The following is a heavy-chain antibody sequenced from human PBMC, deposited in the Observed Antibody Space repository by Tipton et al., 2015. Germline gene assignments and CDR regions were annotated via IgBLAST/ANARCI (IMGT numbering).Heavy chain of an antibody. CDR1: GGSVSSGTYY. CDR3: AREASADAYTYGGGGLDV. V-gene: IGHV4-61*01. CDR2: IYYSGST. J-gene: IGHJ6*02. D-gene: IGHD3-16*01. Sequence: TLSLTCTVSGGSVSSGTYYWNWIRQPPGQGLEWIAYIYYSGSTNYNPSLKSRATISLDTSKNQFSLKLSSVTAADTAVYFCAREASADAYTYGGGGLDVWGQGTTVTVSS.